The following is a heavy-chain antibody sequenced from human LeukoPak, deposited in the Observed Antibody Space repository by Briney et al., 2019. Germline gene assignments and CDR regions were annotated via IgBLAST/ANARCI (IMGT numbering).Heavy chain of an antibody. J-gene: IGHJ4*02. V-gene: IGHV3-9*01. CDR3: AKALSYYYGSGSDY. Sequence: GGSLRLSCAASGFTFDDYAMHWVRQAPGKGLEWVSGISWNSGSIGYADSVKGRFTISRDNAKNSLYPQMNSLRAEDTALYYCAKALSYYYGSGSDYWGQGTLVTVSS. D-gene: IGHD3-10*01. CDR2: ISWNSGSI. CDR1: GFTFDDYA.